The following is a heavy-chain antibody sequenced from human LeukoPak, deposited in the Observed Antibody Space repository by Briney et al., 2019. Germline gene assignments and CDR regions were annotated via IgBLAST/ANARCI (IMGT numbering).Heavy chain of an antibody. J-gene: IGHJ4*02. CDR1: GFTFSSYS. D-gene: IGHD3-10*01. CDR2: ISSSSSTI. Sequence: GGSLRLSCAASGFTFSSYSMNWVRQAPGKGLEWVSYISSSSSTIYYADSVKGRFTISRDNAKNSLYLQMNSLRAEDTAVYYCARRAGSYYLSYFDYWGQGTLVTVSS. V-gene: IGHV3-48*01. CDR3: ARRAGSYYLSYFDY.